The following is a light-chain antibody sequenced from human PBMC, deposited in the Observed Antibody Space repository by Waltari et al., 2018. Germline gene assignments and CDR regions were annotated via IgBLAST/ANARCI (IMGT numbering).Light chain of an antibody. CDR2: GAS. J-gene: IGKJ2*01. CDR3: QQYGSSPYS. V-gene: IGKV3-20*01. Sequence: EIVLTQSPATLSLSPGERATLSFRASQRVSSDSLAWYQQTHGQAPRLLIYGASSRATGIPDRFSGSGSGTDFTLTVSRLEPEDFAVYYCQQYGSSPYSFGQGTKVDIK. CDR1: QRVSSDS.